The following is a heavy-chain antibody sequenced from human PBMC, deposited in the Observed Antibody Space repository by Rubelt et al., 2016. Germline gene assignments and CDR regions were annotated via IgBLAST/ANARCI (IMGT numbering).Heavy chain of an antibody. CDR1: GFTFSTYN. CDR3: ACDALS. D-gene: IGHD3-16*01. CDR2: ITSSSGTI. V-gene: IGHV3-48*01. Sequence: EVLLVESGGGLIQPGGSLRLSCAASGFTFSTYNMNWVRQAPGKGLEWVSHITSSSGTIYYADSVKGRFTISRDNAKKSLYRRMNSLRAEDTAVYYCACDALSWGQGARVTVSS. J-gene: IGHJ5*02.